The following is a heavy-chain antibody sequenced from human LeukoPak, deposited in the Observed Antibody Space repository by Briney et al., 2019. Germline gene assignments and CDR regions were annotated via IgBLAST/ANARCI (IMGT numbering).Heavy chain of an antibody. Sequence: GESLKISFKGSGYSFTSYWIGWVRQMPGKGLEWMGIIYPGDSDTRYSPSFQGQVTISADKSISTAYLQWSSLKASDTAMYYCARHESIAAADVPFDYWGQGTLVTVSS. CDR3: ARHESIAAADVPFDY. V-gene: IGHV5-51*01. CDR1: GYSFTSYW. D-gene: IGHD6-13*01. J-gene: IGHJ4*02. CDR2: IYPGDSDT.